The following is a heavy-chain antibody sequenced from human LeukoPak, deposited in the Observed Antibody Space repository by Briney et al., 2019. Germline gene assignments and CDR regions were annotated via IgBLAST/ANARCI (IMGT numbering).Heavy chain of an antibody. CDR2: ISGSGGST. Sequence: PGRSLRLSCAASGFTFSRYGMHWVRQAPGKGLEWVSAISGSGGSTYYADSVKGRFTISRDNSKNTLYLQMNSLRAEDTAVYYCAKIRQGSWPYWGQGTLVTVSS. CDR1: GFTFSRYG. J-gene: IGHJ4*02. CDR3: AKIRQGSWPY. V-gene: IGHV3-23*01. D-gene: IGHD3-10*01.